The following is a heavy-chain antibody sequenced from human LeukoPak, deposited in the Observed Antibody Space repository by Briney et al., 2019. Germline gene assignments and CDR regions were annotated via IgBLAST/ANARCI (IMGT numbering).Heavy chain of an antibody. Sequence: PGGSLRLSCAASGFTVSSNYMSWVRQAPGKGLEWVSYISSSGSTIYYADSVKGRFALSRDNAKNSLYLHLDSLRAEDTAVYYCARGHYGLDVWGQGTTVTVSS. CDR2: ISSSGSTI. CDR1: GFTVSSNY. V-gene: IGHV3-11*01. J-gene: IGHJ6*02. CDR3: ARGHYGLDV.